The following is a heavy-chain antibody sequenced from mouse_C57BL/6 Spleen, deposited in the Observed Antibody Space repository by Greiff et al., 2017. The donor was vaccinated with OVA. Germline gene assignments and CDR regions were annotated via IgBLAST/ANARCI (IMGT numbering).Heavy chain of an antibody. CDR2: INPSSGYT. V-gene: IGHV1-7*01. Sequence: QVQLQQSGAELAKPGASVKLSCKASGYTFTSYWMHWVKQRPGQGLEWIGYINPSSGYTTYNQKFKDKATLTADKSSSTAYMQLSSLTSEDSAVYYCARDPSRDYGYDGGYFDVWGTGTTVTVSA. CDR3: ARDPSRDYGYDGGYFDV. J-gene: IGHJ1*03. D-gene: IGHD2-2*01. CDR1: GYTFTSYW.